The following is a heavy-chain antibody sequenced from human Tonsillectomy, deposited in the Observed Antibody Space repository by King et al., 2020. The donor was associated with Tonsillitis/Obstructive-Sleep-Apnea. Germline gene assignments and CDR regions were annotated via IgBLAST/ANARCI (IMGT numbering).Heavy chain of an antibody. CDR3: ARYSSSSYFDY. J-gene: IGHJ4*02. Sequence: HVQLQESGPGLVKPSETLSLTCTVSGGSISSYYWSWIRQPPGKGLEWIGYIYYSGSTNYNPSLKSRVTISVDTSKNQFSLKLSSVTAADTAAYYCARYSSSSYFDYWGQGTLVTVSS. CDR2: IYYSGST. V-gene: IGHV4-59*01. D-gene: IGHD6-6*01. CDR1: GGSISSYY.